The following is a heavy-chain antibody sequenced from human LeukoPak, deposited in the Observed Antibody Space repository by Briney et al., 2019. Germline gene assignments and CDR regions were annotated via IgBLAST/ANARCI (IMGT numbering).Heavy chain of an antibody. Sequence: PSETLSLTCAVYGGSFSGYYWSWIRQPPGKGLEWIGEINHSGSTNYNPSLKSRVTISVDTSKNQFSLKLSSVTAADTAVYYCARPRLGYYYYMDVCGKGTTVTISS. V-gene: IGHV4-34*01. D-gene: IGHD7-27*01. CDR2: INHSGST. CDR1: GGSFSGYY. J-gene: IGHJ6*03. CDR3: ARPRLGYYYYMDV.